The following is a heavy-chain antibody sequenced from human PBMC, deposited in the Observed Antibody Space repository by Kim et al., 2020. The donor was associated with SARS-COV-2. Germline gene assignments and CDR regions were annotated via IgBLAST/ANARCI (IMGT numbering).Heavy chain of an antibody. CDR1: GFTFSSYE. J-gene: IGHJ4*02. V-gene: IGHV3-48*03. CDR2: ISSSGSTI. D-gene: IGHD3-22*01. Sequence: GGSLRLSCAASGFTFSSYEMNWVRQAPGKGLEWVSYISSSGSTIYYADSVKGRFTISRDNAKNSLYLQMNSLRAEDTAVYYCASGLFYYDSSGVGYWGQGTLVTVSS. CDR3: ASGLFYYDSSGVGY.